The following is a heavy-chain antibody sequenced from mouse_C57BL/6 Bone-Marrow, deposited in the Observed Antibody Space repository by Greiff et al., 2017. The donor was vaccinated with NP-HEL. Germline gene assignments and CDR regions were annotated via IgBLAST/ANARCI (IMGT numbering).Heavy chain of an antibody. J-gene: IGHJ2*01. Sequence: QVQLQQPGAELVRPGSSVKLSCKASGYTFTSYWMDWVKQRPGQGLEWIGNIYPSDSETHYNQKFKDKATLTVDKSSSTAYMQLSSLTSEDSAVYYCARVGTRDYFDYWGQGTTLTVSS. V-gene: IGHV1-61*01. CDR1: GYTFTSYW. CDR2: IYPSDSET. CDR3: ARVGTRDYFDY. D-gene: IGHD4-1*01.